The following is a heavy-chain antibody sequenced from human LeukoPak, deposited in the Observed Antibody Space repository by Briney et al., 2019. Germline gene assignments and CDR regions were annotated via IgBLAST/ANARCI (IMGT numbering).Heavy chain of an antibody. CDR1: GRSFSGYY. J-gene: IGHJ5*02. CDR2: MNHSGST. D-gene: IGHD2-2*01. V-gene: IGHV4-34*01. Sequence: SETLSLTCAVYGRSFSGYYWSWIRQPPGKGLEWIGEMNHSGSTNYNPSLKSRVTISVDTSKNQFSLKLSSVTAADTAVYYCARPAKGYCSSTSCYGNWFDPWGQGTLVTVSS. CDR3: ARPAKGYCSSTSCYGNWFDP.